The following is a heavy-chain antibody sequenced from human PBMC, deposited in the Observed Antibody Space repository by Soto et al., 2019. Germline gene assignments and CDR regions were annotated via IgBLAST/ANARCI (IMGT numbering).Heavy chain of an antibody. J-gene: IGHJ5*02. CDR3: AKGATFRGVITSQSNWYDP. D-gene: IGHD3-16*01. CDR1: GFTFSSYA. V-gene: IGHV3-23*01. Sequence: EVQLLESGGGLVQPGASLRLSCAASGFTFSSYAMSWVRQAPGKGLEWVSAISGSGGSTYYADSVKARFTFSRDNSKYTRYVQMNSLRAEDTAVYYCAKGATFRGVITSQSNWYDPWGHRTLVTVSA. CDR2: ISGSGGST.